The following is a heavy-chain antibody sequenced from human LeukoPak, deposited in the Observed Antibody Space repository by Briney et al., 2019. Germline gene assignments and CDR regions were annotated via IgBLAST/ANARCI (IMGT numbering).Heavy chain of an antibody. CDR1: GGSISSYY. J-gene: IGHJ6*03. CDR2: IYTSGST. V-gene: IGHV4-4*07. Sequence: SETPSLTCTVSGGSISSYYWSWIRQPAGKGLEWIGRIYTSGSTNYNPSLKSRVTMSVDTSKNQFSLKLSSVTAADTAVYYCARDIRQYCSGGSCYRGGPISYYYYYYMDVWGKGTTVTVSS. CDR3: ARDIRQYCSGGSCYRGGPISYYYYYYMDV. D-gene: IGHD2-15*01.